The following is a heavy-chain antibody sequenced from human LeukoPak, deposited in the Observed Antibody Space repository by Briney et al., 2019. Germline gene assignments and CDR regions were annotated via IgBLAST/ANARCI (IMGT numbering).Heavy chain of an antibody. CDR3: AKDGRGYSSGWTDAFDV. Sequence: PGRSLRLSCAASGFTFSSYGVHWVRQAPGKGLEWVAVISYDGSNKYYADSVKGRFTISRDNSKNTLYLQMNSLRAEDTAVYYCAKDGRGYSSGWTDAFDVWGQGTMVTVSS. CDR2: ISYDGSNK. D-gene: IGHD6-19*01. CDR1: GFTFSSYG. V-gene: IGHV3-30*18. J-gene: IGHJ3*01.